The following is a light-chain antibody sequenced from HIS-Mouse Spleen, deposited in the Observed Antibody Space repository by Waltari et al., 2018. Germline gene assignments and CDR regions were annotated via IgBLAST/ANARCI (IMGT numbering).Light chain of an antibody. CDR2: WAS. CDR3: QQYYSTPFT. J-gene: IGKJ3*01. CDR1: LRVLYCSNNKNY. Sequence: DIVMTQSPDSLAVCLGGRSTLNCRSSLRVLYCSNNKNYLAWYQQKPGQHPKLLIYWASTRESGVPDRFSGSGSGTDFTLTISSLQAEDVAVYYCQQYYSTPFTFGPGTKVDIK. V-gene: IGKV4-1*01.